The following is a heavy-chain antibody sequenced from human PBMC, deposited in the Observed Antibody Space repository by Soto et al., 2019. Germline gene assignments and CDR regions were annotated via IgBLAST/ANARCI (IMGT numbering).Heavy chain of an antibody. J-gene: IGHJ3*02. D-gene: IGHD6-19*01. V-gene: IGHV1-69*08. CDR3: ARDNKAVADDAFDI. Sequence: QVQLVQSGAEVKKPGSSVKVSCKASGGTFSSYTISWVRQAPGQGLEWMGRIIPILGIANYAQKFQGRVTITADKSTSTDYMELSSLRSEDTAVYYCARDNKAVADDAFDIWGQGTMVTVSS. CDR2: IIPILGIA. CDR1: GGTFSSYT.